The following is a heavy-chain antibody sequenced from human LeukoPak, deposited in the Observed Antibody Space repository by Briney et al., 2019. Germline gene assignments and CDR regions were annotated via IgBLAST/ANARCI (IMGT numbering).Heavy chain of an antibody. D-gene: IGHD1-7*01. J-gene: IGHJ4*02. CDR2: MYYSEST. Sequence: ASETLSLTCTVSGGSISSYYWSWIRQPPGKGLEWIGYMYYSESTNYNPSLKSRVTISADTSKNQFSLKLSSVTAADTAVYYCARRDLITGTTDYWGQGILVTVSS. CDR3: ARRDLITGTTDY. V-gene: IGHV4-59*01. CDR1: GGSISSYY.